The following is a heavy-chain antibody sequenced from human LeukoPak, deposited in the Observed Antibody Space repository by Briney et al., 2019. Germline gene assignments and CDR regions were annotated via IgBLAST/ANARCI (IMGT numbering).Heavy chain of an antibody. J-gene: IGHJ4*02. CDR2: IYSGGST. D-gene: IGHD5-18*01. V-gene: IGHV3-53*01. Sequence: GGSPRLSCAASGFTVSSSYMSWVRQAPGKGLEWVSLIYSGGSTYYADSVKGRFTISRDNSKNTLYLQMNSLRPEDTAVYYCAKGYNYAYEYWGQGTLVTVSS. CDR3: AKGYNYAYEY. CDR1: GFTVSSSY.